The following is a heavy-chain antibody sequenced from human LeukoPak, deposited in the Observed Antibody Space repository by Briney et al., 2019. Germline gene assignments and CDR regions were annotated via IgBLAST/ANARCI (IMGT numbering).Heavy chain of an antibody. V-gene: IGHV3-23*01. Sequence: ETLSLTCTVSGGSISSYYWSWVRQAPGKGLEWVSAISGSGGSTYFPDSVKGRFTISRDNSKNTLYLQMNSLRAEDTTVYYCANSRSFWSGYDNWGQGTLVTVSS. CDR3: ANSRSFWSGYDN. J-gene: IGHJ4*02. D-gene: IGHD3-3*01. CDR1: GGSISSYY. CDR2: ISGSGGST.